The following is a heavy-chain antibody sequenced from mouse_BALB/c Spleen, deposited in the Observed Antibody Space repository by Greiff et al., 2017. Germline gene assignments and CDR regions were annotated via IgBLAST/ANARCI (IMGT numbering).Heavy chain of an antibody. V-gene: IGHV5-6-4*01. D-gene: IGHD1-1*02. CDR1: GFTFSSYT. Sequence: EVKLEESGGGLVKPGGSLKLSCAASGFTFSSYTMSWVRQTPEKRLEWVATISSGGSYTYYPDSVKGRFTISRDNAKNTLYLQMSSLKSEDTAMYYCARQDGRAWFAYWGQGTLVTVSA. CDR2: ISSGGSYT. J-gene: IGHJ3*01. CDR3: ARQDGRAWFAY.